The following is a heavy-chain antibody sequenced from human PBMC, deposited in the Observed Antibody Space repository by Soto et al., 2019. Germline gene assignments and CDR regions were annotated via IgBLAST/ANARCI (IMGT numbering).Heavy chain of an antibody. J-gene: IGHJ6*03. CDR2: INPSGGST. D-gene: IGHD5-12*01. CDR3: ARGNIIVATIRDYYYYYMDV. V-gene: IGHV1-46*03. Sequence: ASVKVSCKASGYTFTSYYMHWVRQAPGQGLEWMGIINPSGGSTTYAQRFQGRVTVTRDTSTSTIYMELSSLRSEDTAVYYCARGNIIVATIRDYYYYYMDVWGKGTTVTVSS. CDR1: GYTFTSYY.